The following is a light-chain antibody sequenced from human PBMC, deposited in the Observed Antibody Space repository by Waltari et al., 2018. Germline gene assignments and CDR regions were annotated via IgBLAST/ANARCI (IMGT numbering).Light chain of an antibody. V-gene: IGKV3-11*01. CDR2: DAS. CDR1: EDGSIY. Sequence: ETGLTQSPATLSWAPGEKATPPCRATEDGSIYLAWYQQKPGQAPRLLIYDASNRATGIPTRFSGSGSATDFTLTISSLEPEDFALYYCQQRRNWPPLTFGGGTKVE. J-gene: IGKJ4*01. CDR3: QQRRNWPPLT.